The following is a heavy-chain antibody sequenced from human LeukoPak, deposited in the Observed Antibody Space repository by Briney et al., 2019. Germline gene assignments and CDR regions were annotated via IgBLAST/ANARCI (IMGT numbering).Heavy chain of an antibody. CDR1: GFTFSSYA. D-gene: IGHD3-22*01. J-gene: IGHJ4*02. CDR3: ARDGTYYDSSGYYYVLDY. Sequence: WGSLRLSCAASGFTFSSYAMHWVRQAPGKGLEWVAVISYDGSNKYYADSVKGRFTISRDNSKNTLYLQMNSLRAEDTAVYYCARDGTYYDSSGYYYVLDYWGQGTLVTVSS. V-gene: IGHV3-30*01. CDR2: ISYDGSNK.